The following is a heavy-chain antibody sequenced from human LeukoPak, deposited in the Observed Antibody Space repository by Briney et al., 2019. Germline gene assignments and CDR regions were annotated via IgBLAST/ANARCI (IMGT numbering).Heavy chain of an antibody. D-gene: IGHD3-9*01. CDR2: ISAYNGNT. Sequence: ASVKVSCKASGYTFTSYGISWVRQAPGQGLEWMGWISAYNGNTNYAQKLQGRVTMTTDTSTSTAYMGLRSLRSDDTAVYYCARVYRDILTGLDAFDIWGQGTMVTVSS. CDR1: GYTFTSYG. V-gene: IGHV1-18*01. CDR3: ARVYRDILTGLDAFDI. J-gene: IGHJ3*02.